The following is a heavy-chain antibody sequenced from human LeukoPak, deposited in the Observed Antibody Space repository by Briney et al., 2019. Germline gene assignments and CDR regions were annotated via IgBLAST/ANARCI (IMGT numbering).Heavy chain of an antibody. J-gene: IGHJ4*02. D-gene: IGHD1-7*01. CDR3: AKASWNYLDYFDY. Sequence: GGSLRLSCAASGFTFSSYGMHWVRQAPGKGLEWVAVISYYGGNKYYADSVKGRFTISRDNSKNTLYLQMNRLRAEDTAVYYCAKASWNYLDYFDYWGQGTLVTVSS. V-gene: IGHV3-30*18. CDR1: GFTFSSYG. CDR2: ISYYGGNK.